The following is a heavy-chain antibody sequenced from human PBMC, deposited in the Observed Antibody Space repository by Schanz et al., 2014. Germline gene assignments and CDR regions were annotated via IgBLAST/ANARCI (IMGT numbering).Heavy chain of an antibody. CDR3: AKMFIRDFSGSYYGYPDAFDI. D-gene: IGHD1-26*01. CDR2: IRYDGNNK. J-gene: IGHJ3*02. Sequence: QVQLVESGGGVVQPGGSLRLSCAASGFTFSNYGMHWVRQAPGKGLEWVAFIRYDGNNKSYADSVKGRFTISSDNPKNTLYMQMNSLRAEDTAVYYCAKMFIRDFSGSYYGYPDAFDIWGQGTMVTVSS. V-gene: IGHV3-30*02. CDR1: GFTFSNYG.